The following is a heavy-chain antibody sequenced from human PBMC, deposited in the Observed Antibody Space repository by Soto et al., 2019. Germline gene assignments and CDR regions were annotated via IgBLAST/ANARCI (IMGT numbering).Heavy chain of an antibody. D-gene: IGHD2-15*01. CDR1: GCPISSYF. J-gene: IGHJ4*02. CDR3: ARDLYSKYYFDY. V-gene: IGHV4-4*07. Sequence: PXETLSLSFPVDGCPISSYFWIWIRQPAGKGLEWIGRIYTSGSTNYNPSLKSRVTMSVDTSKNQFSLKLSSVTAADTAVYYCARDLYSKYYFDYWGQGTLVTVSS. CDR2: IYTSGST.